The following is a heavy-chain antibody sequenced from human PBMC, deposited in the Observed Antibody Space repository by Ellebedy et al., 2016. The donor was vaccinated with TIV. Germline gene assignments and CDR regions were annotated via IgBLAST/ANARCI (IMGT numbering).Heavy chain of an antibody. J-gene: IGHJ4*02. CDR3: ARERGYSYAYGEY. CDR2: IDPSDSYT. CDR1: GYSFTSYW. V-gene: IGHV5-10-1*01. Sequence: GESLKISCKGSGYSFTSYWISWVRQMPGKGLEWMGRIDPSDSYTSYSPSFQGHVTISVDKSISTAYLQWSSLKASDTAMYYCARERGYSYAYGEYWGQGTLVTVSS. D-gene: IGHD5-18*01.